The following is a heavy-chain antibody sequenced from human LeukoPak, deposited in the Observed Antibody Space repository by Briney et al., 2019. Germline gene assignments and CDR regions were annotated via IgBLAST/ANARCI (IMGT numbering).Heavy chain of an antibody. CDR1: GGSISSYD. CDR2: IYYSGST. CDR3: ARTYSSGWFTVDY. J-gene: IGHJ4*02. Sequence: SETLSLTCTVSGGSISSYDWSWIRQPPGKGLEWIGYIYYSGSTNYNPSLKSRVTISVDTSKNQFSLKLSSVTAADTAVYYCARTYSSGWFTVDYWGQGTLVTVSS. V-gene: IGHV4-59*08. D-gene: IGHD6-19*01.